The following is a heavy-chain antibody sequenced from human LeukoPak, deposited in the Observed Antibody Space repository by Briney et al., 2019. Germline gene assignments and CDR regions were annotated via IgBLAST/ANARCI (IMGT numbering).Heavy chain of an antibody. CDR1: GYTFTSYD. Sequence: ASVKVSCKASGYTFTSYDINLVRQATGQGLEWMGWMNPNSGNTGYAQKFQGRVTMTRNTSISTAYMELSSLRSEDTAVYYCARDRYYYDSSGYYFQSNYYYYMDVWGKGTTVTVSS. J-gene: IGHJ6*03. CDR3: ARDRYYYDSSGYYFQSNYYYYMDV. CDR2: MNPNSGNT. V-gene: IGHV1-8*01. D-gene: IGHD3-22*01.